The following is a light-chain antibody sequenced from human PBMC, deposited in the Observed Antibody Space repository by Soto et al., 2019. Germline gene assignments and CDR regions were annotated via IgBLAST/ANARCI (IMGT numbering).Light chain of an antibody. Sequence: QSSLTQPASVSGSPGQSITISCTGTSSDGGGYNYVPWYQQQPGKAPKFMIYDVTNRPSGVSNRFSGSKSGDTASLTISGLQAEDEADYYCCSYTTSNTRQIVFGTGTKVTVL. CDR2: DVT. V-gene: IGLV2-14*01. CDR1: SSDGGGYNY. J-gene: IGLJ1*01. CDR3: CSYTTSNTRQIV.